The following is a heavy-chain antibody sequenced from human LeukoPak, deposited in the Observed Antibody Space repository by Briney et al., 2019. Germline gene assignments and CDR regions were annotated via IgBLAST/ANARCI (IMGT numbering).Heavy chain of an antibody. J-gene: IGHJ4*02. Sequence: ASVKVSCTASGGTFSSYAISWVRQAPGQGLEWMGRIIPILGIANYAQKFQGRVTITADKTTSTAYMELSSLRSEDTAVYYCASAEEYSSSTTLGYWGQGTLVTVSS. D-gene: IGHD6-6*01. V-gene: IGHV1-69*04. CDR1: GGTFSSYA. CDR2: IIPILGIA. CDR3: ASAEEYSSSTTLGY.